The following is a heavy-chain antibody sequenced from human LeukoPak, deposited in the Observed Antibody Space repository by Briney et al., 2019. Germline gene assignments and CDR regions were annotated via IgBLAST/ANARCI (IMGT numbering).Heavy chain of an antibody. J-gene: IGHJ4*02. D-gene: IGHD2-21*01. CDR3: ARGGAYSYTFDY. Sequence: GGSLRLSCAGSGFTFSNYGVHWVRQAPGKGLEWVAAISYDGNNKYYVDSVKGRFTISRDNSKNTVFLQMNSLRAEDTAVYYCARGGAYSYTFDYWGQGTLVTVSS. CDR2: ISYDGNNK. CDR1: GFTFSNYG. V-gene: IGHV3-30*03.